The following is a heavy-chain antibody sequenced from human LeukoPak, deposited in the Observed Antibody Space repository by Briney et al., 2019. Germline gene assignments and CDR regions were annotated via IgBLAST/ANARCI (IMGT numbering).Heavy chain of an antibody. CDR2: ISGSGGST. CDR1: GFTFSSYS. J-gene: IGHJ4*02. Sequence: GGSLRLSCAASGFTFSSYSMNWVRQAPGKGLEWVSAISGSGGSTYYADSVKGRFTISRDNSKNTLYLQMNSLRAEDTAVYYCAPYGDAFDYWGQGTLVTVSS. CDR3: APYGDAFDY. D-gene: IGHD4-17*01. V-gene: IGHV3-23*01.